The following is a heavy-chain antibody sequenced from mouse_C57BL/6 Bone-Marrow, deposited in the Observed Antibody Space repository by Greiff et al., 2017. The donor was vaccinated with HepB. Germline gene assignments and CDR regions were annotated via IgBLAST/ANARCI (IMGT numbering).Heavy chain of an antibody. J-gene: IGHJ4*01. CDR3: ANPFYSNYSYYYAMDY. D-gene: IGHD2-5*01. CDR1: GYAFSSSW. Sequence: QVQLQQSGPELVKPGASVKISCKASGYAFSSSWMNWVKQRPGKGLEWIGRIYPGDGDTNYNGKFKGKATLTADKSSSTAYMQLSSLTSKDSAVYFCANPFYSNYSYYYAMDYWGQGTSVTVSS. V-gene: IGHV1-82*01. CDR2: IYPGDGDT.